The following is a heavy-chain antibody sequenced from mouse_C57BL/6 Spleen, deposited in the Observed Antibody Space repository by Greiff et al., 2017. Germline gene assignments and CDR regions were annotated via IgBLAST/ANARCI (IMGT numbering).Heavy chain of an antibody. J-gene: IGHJ4*01. Sequence: DVMLVESEGGLVQPGSSMKLSCTASGFTFSDYYMAWVRQVPEKGLEWVANINYDGSSTYYLDSLKSRFIISRDNAKNILYLQMSRLKSEDTATYYCARAGTVYAIGYWGQGTTVTVAS. CDR3: ARAGTVYAIGY. D-gene: IGHD1-1*01. CDR1: GFTFSDYY. V-gene: IGHV5-16*01. CDR2: INYDGSST.